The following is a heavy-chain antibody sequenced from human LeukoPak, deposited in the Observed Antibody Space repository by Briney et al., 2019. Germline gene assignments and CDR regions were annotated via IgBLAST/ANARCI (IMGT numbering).Heavy chain of an antibody. D-gene: IGHD6-19*01. V-gene: IGHV1-8*01. CDR1: GYTFTSYD. CDR3: ARGPQTLKWLGCYYYYMDV. J-gene: IGHJ6*03. Sequence: ASVKVSCKASGYTFTSYDINWVRQATGQGLEWMGWMNPNSGNTGYAQKFQGRVTMTRNTSISTAYMELSSLRSEDTAVYYCARGPQTLKWLGCYYYYMDVWGKGTTVTVSS. CDR2: MNPNSGNT.